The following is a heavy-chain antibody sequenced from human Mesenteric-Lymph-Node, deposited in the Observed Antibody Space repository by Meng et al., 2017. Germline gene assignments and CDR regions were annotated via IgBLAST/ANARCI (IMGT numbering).Heavy chain of an antibody. Sequence: QVELPEPGPGLVKPPPTMPLTCTVSGGCISSGDYSWSWIRQPPGKGLEWIGYIYYSGSTYYHPSLKSRVTTSVDTSNNQFSLKLSSVTAADTAVYYCARDRGGLGAFDYWGQGTLVAVSS. CDR1: GGCISSGDYS. V-gene: IGHV4-30-4*01. CDR3: ARDRGGLGAFDY. J-gene: IGHJ4*02. CDR2: IYYSGST. D-gene: IGHD5-12*01.